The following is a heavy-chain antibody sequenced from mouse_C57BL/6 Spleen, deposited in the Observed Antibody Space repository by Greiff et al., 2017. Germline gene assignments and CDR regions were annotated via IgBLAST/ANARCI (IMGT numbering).Heavy chain of an antibody. CDR1: GYTFTSYW. CDR3: ARSYGNYFDY. CDR2: IHPNSGST. J-gene: IGHJ2*01. V-gene: IGHV1-64*01. Sequence: QVQLQQPGAELVKPGASVKLSCKASGYTFTSYWMHWVKQRPGQGLEWIGMIHPNSGSTNYNEKFKSKATLTVDKSSSTAYVQLSSLTSEDSAVYYCARSYGNYFDYWGQGTTLTVSS. D-gene: IGHD2-1*01.